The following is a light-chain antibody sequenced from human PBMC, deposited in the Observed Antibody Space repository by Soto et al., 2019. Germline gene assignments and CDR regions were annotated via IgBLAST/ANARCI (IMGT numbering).Light chain of an antibody. J-gene: IGLJ2*01. CDR1: SKDVGSYNL. CDR2: EGS. V-gene: IGLV2-23*03. Sequence: QSALTQPASVSGSPGQSITISCTGTSKDVGSYNLVSWYQQHPGKAPKLMIYEGSKRPSGVSNRFSGSKSGNTASLTISGLQAEDEADYYCCSYAGSSTFDVVFGGGTKVTVL. CDR3: CSYAGSSTFDVV.